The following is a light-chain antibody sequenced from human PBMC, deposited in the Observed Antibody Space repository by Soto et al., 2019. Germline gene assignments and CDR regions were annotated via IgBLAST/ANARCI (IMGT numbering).Light chain of an antibody. Sequence: QSALTQPASVSGSPGQSITISCTGTSSDVGSYYAVSWYQHHPGKVPKLMIYEVNKRPSGVSYRFSGSKSGNTASLTISGLQAEDEADYHCCSYAGTSYVFGSGTKVTV. CDR2: EVN. CDR3: CSYAGTSYV. CDR1: SSDVGSYYA. V-gene: IGLV2-23*02. J-gene: IGLJ1*01.